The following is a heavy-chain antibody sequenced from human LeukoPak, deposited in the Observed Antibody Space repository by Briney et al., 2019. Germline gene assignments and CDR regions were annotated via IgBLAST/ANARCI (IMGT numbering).Heavy chain of an antibody. J-gene: IGHJ6*03. D-gene: IGHD1-26*01. CDR2: IYTSGST. CDR3: ARSLLLVGATGKDYHYYYMDV. CDR1: GGSISSGSYY. V-gene: IGHV4-61*02. Sequence: SETLSLTCTVSGGSISSGSYYWSWIRQPAGKGLEWIGRIYTSGSTNYNPSLKSRVTISVDTSKNQFSLKLSSVTAADTAVYYCARSLLLVGATGKDYHYYYMDVWGKGTTVTVSS.